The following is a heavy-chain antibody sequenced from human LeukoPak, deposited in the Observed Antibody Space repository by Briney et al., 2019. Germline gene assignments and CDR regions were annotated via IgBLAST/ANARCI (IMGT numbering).Heavy chain of an antibody. J-gene: IGHJ4*02. CDR3: AKDRIAVAGTNFDY. CDR1: GFTFSSYA. Sequence: GGSLRLSCAASGFTFSSYAMSWVRQAPGKGLEWVLAISGIGGSTYYADSVKGRFTISRDNSKNTLYLQMNSLRAEDTAVYYCAKDRIAVAGTNFDYWGQGTLVTVSS. D-gene: IGHD6-19*01. V-gene: IGHV3-23*01. CDR2: ISGIGGST.